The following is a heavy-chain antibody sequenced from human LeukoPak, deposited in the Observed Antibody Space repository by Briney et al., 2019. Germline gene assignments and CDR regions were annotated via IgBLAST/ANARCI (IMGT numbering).Heavy chain of an antibody. CDR3: AKEGTPVASSYFDY. Sequence: LRLSCAASGFTFSSYGMQWVRQAPGKGLEWVAVISHDGTVQHYADSVKGRFTISRDNSDNTLYLQMNSLRDEDTAIYYCAKEGTPVASSYFDYWGQGTLIAVSS. D-gene: IGHD2-21*01. CDR1: GFTFSSYG. J-gene: IGHJ4*02. CDR2: ISHDGTVQ. V-gene: IGHV3-30*18.